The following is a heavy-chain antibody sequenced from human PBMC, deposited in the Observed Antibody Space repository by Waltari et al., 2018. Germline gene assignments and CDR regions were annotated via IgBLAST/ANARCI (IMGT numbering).Heavy chain of an antibody. CDR2: ISSSSSYI. D-gene: IGHD1-26*01. CDR1: GFTFRRYS. J-gene: IGHJ4*02. V-gene: IGHV3-21*01. CDR3: ASKGGSYYYFDY. Sequence: EVQLVESGGGLVKPGGSLRLSCAASGFTFRRYSMNWVRQAPGKGLEWVSSISSSSSYIYYADSVKGRFTISRDNAKNSLYLQMNSLRAEDTAVYYCASKGGSYYYFDYWGQGTLVTVSS.